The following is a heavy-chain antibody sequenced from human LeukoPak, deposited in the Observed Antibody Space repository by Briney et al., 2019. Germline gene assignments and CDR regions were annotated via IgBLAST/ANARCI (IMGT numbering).Heavy chain of an antibody. D-gene: IGHD3-3*01. CDR3: AKHRGTIFGMVMYNWFDP. Sequence: GESLKISCEASGYSFTSYWIGWARQMPGKGLEWVALIYPVDSDTRYNPSFQGQVTISADKSINTVYLQWNSLKASDSAMYYCAKHRGTIFGMVMYNWFDPWGQGTLVTVSS. J-gene: IGHJ5*02. CDR1: GYSFTSYW. CDR2: IYPVDSDT. V-gene: IGHV5-51*01.